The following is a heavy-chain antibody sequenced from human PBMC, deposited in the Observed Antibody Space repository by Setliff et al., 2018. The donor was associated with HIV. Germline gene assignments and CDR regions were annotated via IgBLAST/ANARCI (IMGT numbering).Heavy chain of an antibody. V-gene: IGHV1-69*10. D-gene: IGHD3-10*01. CDR1: GGTSSTHA. CDR2: IISILDIT. Sequence: SVKVSCKASGGTSSTHAMNWVRQAPGQGLEWMGQIISILDITTYAQQLQGRVTITADGSTSTFYMELSSLRSAYTAVYYCAGPRGDEAFDIWGQGTKVTVSS. J-gene: IGHJ3*02. CDR3: AGPRGDEAFDI.